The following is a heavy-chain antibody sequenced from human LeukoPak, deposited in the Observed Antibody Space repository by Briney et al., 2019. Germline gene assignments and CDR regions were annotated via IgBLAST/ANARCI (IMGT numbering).Heavy chain of an antibody. J-gene: IGHJ4*02. CDR2: ISSSSSSYSYT. CDR3: AKQSGYSYGAFDY. Sequence: PGGSLRLSCAASGFTFSSYSMHWVRQAPGKGLEWVSSISSSSSSYSYTYYADSVKGRFTISRDNAKNALLLQMNSLRAEDTAVYYCAKQSGYSYGAFDYWGQGTLVTVSS. CDR1: GFTFSSYS. V-gene: IGHV3-21*01. D-gene: IGHD5-18*01.